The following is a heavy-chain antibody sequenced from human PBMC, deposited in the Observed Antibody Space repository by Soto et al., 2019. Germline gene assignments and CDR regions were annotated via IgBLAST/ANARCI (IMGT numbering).Heavy chain of an antibody. CDR1: GYSFTSYW. CDR3: ARVKNWNYLESYFEY. Sequence: PGGSLQISCKGSGYSFTSYWIGWVRQMPGKGLEWMGIIYPGDSDTRYSPSFQGQVTISADKYISTAYLQWSSLKASDTAMYYCARVKNWNYLESYFEYWGQGTLVTVSS. J-gene: IGHJ4*02. CDR2: IYPGDSDT. D-gene: IGHD1-7*01. V-gene: IGHV5-51*01.